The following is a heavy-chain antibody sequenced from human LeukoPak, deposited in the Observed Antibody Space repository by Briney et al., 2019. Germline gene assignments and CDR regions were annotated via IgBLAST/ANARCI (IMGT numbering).Heavy chain of an antibody. CDR3: AKDRPNYYGSNGHYYRRDGDY. Sequence: GGSLRLSCAASGFTFSIYAMSWVRQAPGKGLQWVSSITSSGGGTYYADSVKGRFTISRDNSENMLYLQMNSLRVEDTAVYFCAKDRPNYYGSNGHYYRRDGDYWGQGTLVTVSS. J-gene: IGHJ4*02. V-gene: IGHV3-23*01. CDR2: ITSSGGGT. D-gene: IGHD3-22*01. CDR1: GFTFSIYA.